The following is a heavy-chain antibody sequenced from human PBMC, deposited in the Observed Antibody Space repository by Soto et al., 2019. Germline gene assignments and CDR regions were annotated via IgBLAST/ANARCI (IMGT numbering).Heavy chain of an antibody. V-gene: IGHV3-15*01. CDR2: IKRKIDGETT. CDR3: VTERGGGMDV. CDR1: GFPFSDAW. J-gene: IGHJ6*01. D-gene: IGHD3-10*01. Sequence: EVQLVESGGGMVMPGGSLRLSCAASGFPFSDAWMPWIRQAPGKGLQCVGRIKRKIDGETTDYAAPGKGRFTISRDDSKTTLYLQMNRVKVEGTARYYFVTERGGGMDVWGQGTTVTVSS.